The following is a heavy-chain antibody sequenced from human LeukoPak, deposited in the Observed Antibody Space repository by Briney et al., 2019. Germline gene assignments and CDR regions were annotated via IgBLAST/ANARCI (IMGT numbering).Heavy chain of an antibody. V-gene: IGHV4-39*07. D-gene: IGHD2-15*01. J-gene: IGHJ4*01. Sequence: SETLSLTCTVSSGSISSSTYYWGWIRQPPGKGLEWIVSMSYSGKIYYNPSLKSRVSISIDTSKNQLFLKLNSVTAADTAMYHCARDRDVDDFDYWGRGTLVIVSS. CDR2: MSYSGKI. CDR3: ARDRDVDDFDY. CDR1: SGSISSSTYY.